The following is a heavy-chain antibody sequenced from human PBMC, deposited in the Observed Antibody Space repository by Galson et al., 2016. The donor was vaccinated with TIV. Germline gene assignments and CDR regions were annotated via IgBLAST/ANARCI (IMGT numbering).Heavy chain of an antibody. CDR3: AAGGFCSNSACYYGGLDY. J-gene: IGHJ4*02. V-gene: IGHV4-31*03. CDR1: GGSTNSGDYY. CDR2: IFHSGNT. D-gene: IGHD2-21*01. Sequence: TLSLTCTVSGGSTNSGDYYWSWIRQHPGRGLEWIGYIFHSGNTYYNPSLKSRLSISVDTSNNHVALKLNSVTAADTAVYDCAAGGFCSNSACYYGGLDYWGRGTLVTVSS.